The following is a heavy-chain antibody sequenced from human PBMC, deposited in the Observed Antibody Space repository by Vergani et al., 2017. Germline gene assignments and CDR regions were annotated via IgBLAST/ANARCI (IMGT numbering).Heavy chain of an antibody. CDR3: ARDPSATVVTYDY. D-gene: IGHD4-23*01. CDR2: ISSNSSYI. J-gene: IGHJ4*02. CDR1: GFTFSSYS. V-gene: IGHV3-21*01. Sequence: EVQLVESGGGLVKPGGSLRLSCAASGFTFSSYSMNWVRQAPGKGLEWVSSISSNSSYIYYADSVKGRFTISRDNAKNSLYLQMNSLRAEDTAVYYCARDPSATVVTYDYWGQGTLVTFSS.